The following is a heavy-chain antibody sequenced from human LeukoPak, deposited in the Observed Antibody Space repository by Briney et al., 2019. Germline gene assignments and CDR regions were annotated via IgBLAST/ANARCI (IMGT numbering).Heavy chain of an antibody. J-gene: IGHJ5*02. V-gene: IGHV3-30*04. CDR1: GFTFSSYA. CDR3: AITYSSGWRFDP. CDR2: ISYDGSNK. Sequence: GRSLRLSCAASGFTFSSYAMHWVRQAPGKGLEWVAVISYDGSNKYYADSVKGRFTISRDNSKNTLYLQMNSLRADDTAVYYCAITYSSGWRFDPWGQGTLVTVSS. D-gene: IGHD6-19*01.